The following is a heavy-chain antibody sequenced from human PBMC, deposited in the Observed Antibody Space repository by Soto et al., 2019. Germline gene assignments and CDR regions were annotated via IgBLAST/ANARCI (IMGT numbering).Heavy chain of an antibody. V-gene: IGHV3-66*01. CDR1: GFTVSSHD. D-gene: IGHD3-10*01. CDR2: IYNSGTS. CDR3: ARGTWIVRGLIPDAFDI. Sequence: EVQLVESGGGLVQPGGSLRLSCAASGFTVSSHDINWVRQAPGKGLDWVSVIYNSGTSFYADSVKGRFTVSRDTAKNSVFLKTSSLRAQAPAAYFCARGTWIVRGLIPDAFDIWGQGTIVTVSS. J-gene: IGHJ3*02.